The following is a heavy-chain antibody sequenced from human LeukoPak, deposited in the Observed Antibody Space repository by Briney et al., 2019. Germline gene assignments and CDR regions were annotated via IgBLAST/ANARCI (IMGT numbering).Heavy chain of an antibody. D-gene: IGHD1-26*01. J-gene: IGHJ4*03. CDR1: GFTFSSYE. V-gene: IGHV3-48*03. CDR3: AVGSYLGRNVGY. Sequence: GGSVRLSCAASGFTFSSYEMNWVRQAPGKGLEWVSYISSSGSTIYYADSVKGRFTISRDNAKNSLYLQMNSLRAEDTAVYYSAVGSYLGRNVGYWGHRIPVTVSS. CDR2: ISSSGSTI.